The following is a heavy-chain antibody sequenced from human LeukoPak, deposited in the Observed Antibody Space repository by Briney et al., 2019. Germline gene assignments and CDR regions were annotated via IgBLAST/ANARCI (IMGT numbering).Heavy chain of an antibody. CDR1: GGTFSSYA. CDR3: ARNYDILTGYHRGYYMDV. J-gene: IGHJ6*03. Sequence: SVKVSCKASGGTFSSYAISWVRQAPGQGLEWMGRIIPIFGTANYAQKFQGRVTIATDESTSTAYMELSSLRSEDTAVYYCARNYDILTGYHRGYYMDVWGKGTTVTVSS. V-gene: IGHV1-69*05. CDR2: IIPIFGTA. D-gene: IGHD3-9*01.